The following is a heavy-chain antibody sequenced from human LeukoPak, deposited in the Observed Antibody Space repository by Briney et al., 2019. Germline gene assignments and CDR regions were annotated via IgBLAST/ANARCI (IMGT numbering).Heavy chain of an antibody. J-gene: IGHJ4*02. CDR1: GYTFTDYY. Sequence: ASVKVSCKASGYTFTDYYMNWVRQAPGQGLEWMGWINPNSGGTNYAQKFQGRVTMTRDTSITTAYMELSSLRSDDTAMYYCACWRGYSSGWSGPFDYWGQGTLVTVSS. V-gene: IGHV1-2*02. CDR3: ACWRGYSSGWSGPFDY. CDR2: INPNSGGT. D-gene: IGHD6-19*01.